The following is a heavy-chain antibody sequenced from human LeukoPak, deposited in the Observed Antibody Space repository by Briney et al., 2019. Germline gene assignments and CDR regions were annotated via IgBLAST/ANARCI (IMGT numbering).Heavy chain of an antibody. V-gene: IGHV3-23*01. CDR1: GFTFSSYA. Sequence: PGGSLRLSCAASGFTFSSYAMSWVRQAPGKGLEWVSAISGSGGSTYYADSVKGRFTISRDNSKNTLYLQMNSPRAEDTAVYYCAKDEGWELFGSFDYWGQGTLVTVSS. D-gene: IGHD1-26*01. J-gene: IGHJ4*02. CDR2: ISGSGGST. CDR3: AKDEGWELFGSFDY.